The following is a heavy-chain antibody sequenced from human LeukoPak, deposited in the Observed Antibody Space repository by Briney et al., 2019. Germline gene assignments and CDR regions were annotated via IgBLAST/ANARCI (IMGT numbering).Heavy chain of an antibody. D-gene: IGHD5-24*01. Sequence: GGSLRLSCAASGFTFSDYYMSWIRQAPGKGLEWVSYISSSGSTIYYADSVKGRFTISRDNSKNSLYLQMNSLRTEDTALYYCAKEEVGGDGYNDYWGQGTLVTVCS. CDR2: ISSSGSTI. CDR3: AKEEVGGDGYNDY. V-gene: IGHV3-11*01. J-gene: IGHJ4*02. CDR1: GFTFSDYY.